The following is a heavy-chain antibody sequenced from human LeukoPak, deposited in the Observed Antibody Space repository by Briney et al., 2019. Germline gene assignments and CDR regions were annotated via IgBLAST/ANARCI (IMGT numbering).Heavy chain of an antibody. V-gene: IGHV3-30*02. CDR3: AKDQLRYGSPRGPAPEDY. J-gene: IGHJ4*02. CDR2: TQYDGSIN. D-gene: IGHD3-10*01. Sequence: GGSLRLSCAASGFTFRNYDLHWVRQAPGKGLEWVAFTQYDGSINFYADSVKGRFTISRDNSKNTLYMQMNSLRPEDTAVYYCAKDQLRYGSPRGPAPEDYWGQGTLVTVSS. CDR1: GFTFRNYD.